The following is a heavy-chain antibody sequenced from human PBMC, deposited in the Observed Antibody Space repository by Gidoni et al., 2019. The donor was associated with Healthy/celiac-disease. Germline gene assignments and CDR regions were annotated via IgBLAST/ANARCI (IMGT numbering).Heavy chain of an antibody. Sequence: VQLVESGVGVVQPGRSLRLSCAASGFTFSSYAMHWVRQAPGKGLEWVAVISYDGSNKYYEDSVKWRLTISRDNAKNTLYLQRNRLRAEDTAVYYCAREGLRWGGMTTVNTPGDYWGQGTLVTVSS. CDR3: AREGLRWGGMTTVNTPGDY. CDR1: GFTFSSYA. CDR2: ISYDGSNK. J-gene: IGHJ4*02. V-gene: IGHV3-30*04. D-gene: IGHD4-17*01.